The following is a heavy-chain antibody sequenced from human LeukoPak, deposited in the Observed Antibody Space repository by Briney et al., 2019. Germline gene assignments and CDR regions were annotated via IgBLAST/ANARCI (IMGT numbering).Heavy chain of an antibody. CDR3: ARNTGDYYYYYYMDV. J-gene: IGHJ6*03. CDR1: GGSLSSSNW. CDR2: IYHSGST. D-gene: IGHD4-17*01. V-gene: IGHV4-4*02. Sequence: SGTLSLTCAVSGGSLSSSNWWSWVRQPPGKGLEWIGEIYHSGSTNYNPSLKSRVTISVDKSKNQFSLKLSSVTAADTAVYYCARNTGDYYYYYYMDVWGKGTTVTVSS.